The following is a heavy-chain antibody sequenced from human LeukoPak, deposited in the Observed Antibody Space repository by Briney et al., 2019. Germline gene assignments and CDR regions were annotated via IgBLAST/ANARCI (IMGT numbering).Heavy chain of an antibody. D-gene: IGHD6-13*01. V-gene: IGHV4-4*07. CDR2: IYNTGRT. CDR1: GGSISSYY. J-gene: IGHJ5*02. Sequence: PSETLSLTCTVSGGSISSYYWSWIRQPAGKGLEWIGRIYNTGRTYYNPSLKSRVTMSVDTSKNQFSLKLTSVTAADTAVYYCARAGSSWYLHNWFDPWGQGTLVTVSS. CDR3: ARAGSSWYLHNWFDP.